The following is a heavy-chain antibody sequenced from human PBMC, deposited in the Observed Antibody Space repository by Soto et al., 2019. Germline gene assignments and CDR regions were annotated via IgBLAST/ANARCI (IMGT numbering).Heavy chain of an antibody. CDR2: IYHSGST. J-gene: IGHJ3*02. Sequence: LSETLSLTCAAPVYSISSGYYWGWIRQPPGKGMEFIVSIYHSGSTYYNPSLKSRVTISVDTSKNQLSLKLSSVTAADTAVYYCARVRYYYDSSGYYCYDAFDIWGQGTMVTVSS. V-gene: IGHV4-38-2*01. D-gene: IGHD3-22*01. CDR3: ARVRYYYDSSGYYCYDAFDI. CDR1: VYSISSGYY.